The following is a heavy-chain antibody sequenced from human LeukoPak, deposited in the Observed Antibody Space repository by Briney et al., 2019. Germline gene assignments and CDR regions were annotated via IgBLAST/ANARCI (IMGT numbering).Heavy chain of an antibody. D-gene: IGHD3-3*01. V-gene: IGHV3-30*02. Sequence: GGSLRLSCAASGFTFSTYSMKWVRQAPGKGLEWVAFIRYDGSNKYYADSVKGRFTISRDNSKNTLYLQMNSLRAEDTAVYYCAKILRFLEWKADYMDVWGKGTTVTVSS. CDR3: AKILRFLEWKADYMDV. J-gene: IGHJ6*03. CDR2: IRYDGSNK. CDR1: GFTFSTYS.